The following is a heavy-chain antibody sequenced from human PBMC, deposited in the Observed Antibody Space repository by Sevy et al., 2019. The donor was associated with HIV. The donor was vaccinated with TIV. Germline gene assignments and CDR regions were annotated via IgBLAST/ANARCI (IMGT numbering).Heavy chain of an antibody. V-gene: IGHV3-9*01. Sequence: GGSLRLSCAASGFTFDDFAMHWVRQVPGKGLEWVSGLNWDSGSVACADSVKGRFTISRDNAKNALFLQMNSLRAEDTALYYCAKDIGATGIAVVANWGQGIQVTVSS. D-gene: IGHD6-19*01. J-gene: IGHJ4*02. CDR3: AKDIGATGIAVVAN. CDR1: GFTFDDFA. CDR2: LNWDSGSV.